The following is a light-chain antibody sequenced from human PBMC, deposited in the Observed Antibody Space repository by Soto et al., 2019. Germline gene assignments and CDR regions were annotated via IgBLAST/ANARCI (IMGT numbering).Light chain of an antibody. CDR1: KVDIGVYGV. J-gene: IGLJ1*01. Sequence: QSVLTQPPSAAGAPGQSVTISCTGTKVDIGVYGVVSWYQRDPGKAPRLIIYEVVERPSGVPDRVSGSKSGITASLTVSGLQAADEADYFCKSYAGSNTYVFGSGTKVTVL. CDR2: EVV. V-gene: IGLV2-8*01. CDR3: KSYAGSNTYV.